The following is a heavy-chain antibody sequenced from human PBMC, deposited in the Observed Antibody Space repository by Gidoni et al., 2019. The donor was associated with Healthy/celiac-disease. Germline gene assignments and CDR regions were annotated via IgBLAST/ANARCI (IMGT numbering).Heavy chain of an antibody. CDR2: ISYDGSNK. Sequence: QVQLVESGGGVVQPGRSLRLSCAASGFTFSSYGMHWVRQAPGKGLEWVAVISYDGSNKYYADSVKGRFTISRDNSKNTLYLQMNSLRAEDTAVYYCAKDSLQVDIVVVPAAIYMDVWGKGTTVTVSS. CDR3: AKDSLQVDIVVVPAAIYMDV. D-gene: IGHD2-2*03. J-gene: IGHJ6*03. CDR1: GFTFSSYG. V-gene: IGHV3-30*18.